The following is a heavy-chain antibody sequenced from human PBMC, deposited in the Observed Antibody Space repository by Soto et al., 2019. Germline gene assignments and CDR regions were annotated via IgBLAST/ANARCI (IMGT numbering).Heavy chain of an antibody. CDR1: GYSFTNYW. CDR3: ARQDYNYAYFDF. CDR2: IYPGDSDT. J-gene: IGHJ4*02. V-gene: IGHV5-51*01. Sequence: GESLKISCKGSGYSFTNYWIGWVRQMPGKGLEWMGIIYPGDSDTRYSPSFQGQVIISVDQSISTAYLQWSSLQASDTAMYYCARQDYNYAYFDFWGQGTLVTVSS. D-gene: IGHD5-18*01.